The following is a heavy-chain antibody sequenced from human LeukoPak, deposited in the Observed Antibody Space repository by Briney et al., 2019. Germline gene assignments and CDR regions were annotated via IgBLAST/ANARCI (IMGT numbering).Heavy chain of an antibody. CDR2: IYDSGST. J-gene: IGHJ4*02. Sequence: SETLSLTCTVSGGSISSYYWSWIRQPRVKGLEWIGHIYDSGSTYYNPSLKSRVTMSLDTSKSQFSLKLSSVTAADTAVYYCAREGYYGSGNLDYWGQGTLVTVSS. CDR3: AREGYYGSGNLDY. CDR1: GGSISSYY. D-gene: IGHD3-10*01. V-gene: IGHV4-59*01.